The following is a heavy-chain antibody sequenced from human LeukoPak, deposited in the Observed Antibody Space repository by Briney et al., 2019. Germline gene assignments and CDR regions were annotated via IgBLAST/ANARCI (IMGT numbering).Heavy chain of an antibody. D-gene: IGHD6-19*01. J-gene: IGHJ4*02. CDR1: GFTFSSYW. CDR3: ARGPSDWYLGY. V-gene: IGHV3-7*03. CDR2: IKPDGSEK. Sequence: GGSLRLSCAASGFTFSSYWMSWVRQAPGKGLEWVANIKPDGSEKYYVNSVKGRFTISRDNAKNSLYLQMNSLKTDDTAVYFCARGPSDWYLGYWGQGTLVTVSS.